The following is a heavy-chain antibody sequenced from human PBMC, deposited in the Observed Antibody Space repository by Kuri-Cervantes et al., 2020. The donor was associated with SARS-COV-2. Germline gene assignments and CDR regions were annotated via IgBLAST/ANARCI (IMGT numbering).Heavy chain of an antibody. CDR3: TRATMATVTTAWVGDDGIDF. D-gene: IGHD4-11*01. CDR1: GFTFGDYA. V-gene: IGHV3-49*04. CDR2: IRSKANGGTT. Sequence: GESLKISCTASGFTFGDYAMRWVRQAPGKGLEWGGFIRSKANGGTTEYAASVKGRFTISRDESKSIAYLQMSSLKTEDTAVYFSTRATMATVTTAWVGDDGIDFWGQGTTVTVSS. J-gene: IGHJ6*02.